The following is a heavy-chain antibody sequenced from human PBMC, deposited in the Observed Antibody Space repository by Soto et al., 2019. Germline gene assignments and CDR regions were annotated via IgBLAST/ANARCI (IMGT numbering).Heavy chain of an antibody. CDR2: ISYDGSNK. D-gene: IGHD2-21*01. V-gene: IGHV3-30-3*01. CDR3: ARGDHITPLLGAFDI. J-gene: IGHJ3*02. CDR1: GFTFSSYA. Sequence: QVQLVESGGGVVQPGRSLRLSCAASGFTFSSYAMHWVRQAPGKGLEWVAVISYDGSNKYYADSVKGRFTISRDNSKNTLYLQMNSLRAEDTAVYYCARGDHITPLLGAFDIWGQGTMVTVSS.